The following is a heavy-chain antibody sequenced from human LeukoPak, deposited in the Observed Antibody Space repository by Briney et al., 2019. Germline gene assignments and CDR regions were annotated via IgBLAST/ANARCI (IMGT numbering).Heavy chain of an antibody. CDR2: MNPNSGNT. J-gene: IGHJ4*02. CDR3: ASLGGGSTVTTYLNY. V-gene: IGHV1-8*03. D-gene: IGHD4-17*01. Sequence: ASVKVSCKASGYTFTSYGINWVRQATGQGLEWMGWMNPNSGNTGYAQKFQGRVTITADESTSTAYMELSSLRSEDTAVYYCASLGGGSTVTTYLNYWGQGTLVTVSS. CDR1: GYTFTSYG.